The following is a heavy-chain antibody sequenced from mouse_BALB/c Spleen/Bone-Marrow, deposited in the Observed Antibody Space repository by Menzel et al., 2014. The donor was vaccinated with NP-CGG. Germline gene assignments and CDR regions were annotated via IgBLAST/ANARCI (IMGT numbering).Heavy chain of an antibody. V-gene: IGHV1-4*01. CDR3: ARERNWDSFAY. D-gene: IGHD4-1*01. J-gene: IGHJ3*01. CDR2: INPSSGYT. CDR1: GYTFTSYT. Sequence: VQLQQSGAEPARPGASVKMSCKASGYTFTSYTMHWVKQRPGQGLEWIGYINPSSGYTNYNQKFKDKATLTADKSSSTAYMQLSSPTSEDSAVYYCARERNWDSFAYWGQGTLVTVSA.